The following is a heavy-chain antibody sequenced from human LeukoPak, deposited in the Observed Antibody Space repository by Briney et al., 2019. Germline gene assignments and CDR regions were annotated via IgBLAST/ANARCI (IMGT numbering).Heavy chain of an antibody. CDR2: INIDGRST. Sequence: PGGSLRLSCAASGFTFSSYWMHWVRQAPGKGLVWVSRINIDGRSTTYADSVKGRFTISRHNSKNTVDLQMNNLSVEDTARYYCVKADTVLVVSITGCFHTWGQGTLVTVAS. V-gene: IGHV3-74*01. CDR1: GFTFSSYW. J-gene: IGHJ1*01. D-gene: IGHD1-14*01. CDR3: VKADTVLVVSITGCFHT.